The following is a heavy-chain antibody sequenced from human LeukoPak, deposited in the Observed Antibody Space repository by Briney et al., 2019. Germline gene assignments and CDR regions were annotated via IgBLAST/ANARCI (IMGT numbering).Heavy chain of an antibody. Sequence: GGSLRLSCAASGFTFSRYWMTWVRQAPGKGLEWVANIKQDGSEKYYVDSVKGRFTISRDNAKKSLYLQMNSLRAEDTAVYYCAGPMGPAAIFGFDYWGQGTLVTVSS. CDR2: IKQDGSEK. J-gene: IGHJ4*02. CDR1: GFTFSRYW. CDR3: AGPMGPAAIFGFDY. D-gene: IGHD2-2*01. V-gene: IGHV3-7*01.